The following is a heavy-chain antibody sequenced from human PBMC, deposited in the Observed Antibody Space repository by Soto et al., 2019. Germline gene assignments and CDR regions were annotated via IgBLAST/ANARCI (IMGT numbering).Heavy chain of an antibody. CDR1: GYSISNSRFY. CDR3: ARDYFDSSDYTTNWFDP. D-gene: IGHD3-22*01. J-gene: IGHJ5*02. V-gene: IGHV4-39*01. CDR2: IYHTGNA. Sequence: PSETLSLTCSFSGYSISNSRFYLAWIRQPPGEGLEWIGSIYHTGNAYYNPSLKSRVTIFVDTSKNRFSLKLTSVTAADTALYYCARDYFDSSDYTTNWFDPWGQGTLVTVSS.